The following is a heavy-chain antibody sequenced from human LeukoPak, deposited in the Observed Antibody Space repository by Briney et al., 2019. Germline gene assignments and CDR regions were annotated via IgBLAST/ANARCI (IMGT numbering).Heavy chain of an antibody. V-gene: IGHV4-61*01. D-gene: IGHD6-19*01. CDR1: GGSVSSGSYY. J-gene: IGHJ4*02. Sequence: SETLSLTCTVSGGSVSSGSYYWSWIRQPPGKGLEWIGHIYYSGSTNYNPSLKSRVTISVDTSKNQFSLKLSSVTAADTAVYYCARGDDSSGWYGTTTFDYWGQGTLVTVSS. CDR3: ARGDDSSGWYGTTTFDY. CDR2: IYYSGST.